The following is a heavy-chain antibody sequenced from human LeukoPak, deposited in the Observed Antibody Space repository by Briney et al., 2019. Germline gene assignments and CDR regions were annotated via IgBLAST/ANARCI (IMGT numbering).Heavy chain of an antibody. J-gene: IGHJ4*02. CDR1: GGSITSTNFY. CDR3: ARGWGYFDS. CDR2: IYYSGST. V-gene: IGHV4-61*05. Sequence: PSETLSLTCTVSGGSITSTNFYWGWIRQPPGKGLEWIGYIYYSGSTNYSPSLKSRVTISVDTSKNQFSLKLSSVTAADTAVYYCARGWGYFDSWGQGTLVTVSS. D-gene: IGHD7-27*01.